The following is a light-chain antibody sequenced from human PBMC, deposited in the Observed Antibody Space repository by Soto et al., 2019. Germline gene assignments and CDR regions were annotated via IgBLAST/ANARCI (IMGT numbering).Light chain of an antibody. CDR1: SSDVGAYKN. CDR2: EVS. CDR3: SSYTGSSSSWV. J-gene: IGLJ3*02. Sequence: QSVLTQPASVSGSPGPSITISCTGTSSDVGAYKNVSWYQQHPGKAPKLMIFEVSSRPSGVSSRFSGSKSGNAASLTISGLQAEDEGDYYCSSYTGSSSSWVFGGGTKLTVL. V-gene: IGLV2-14*01.